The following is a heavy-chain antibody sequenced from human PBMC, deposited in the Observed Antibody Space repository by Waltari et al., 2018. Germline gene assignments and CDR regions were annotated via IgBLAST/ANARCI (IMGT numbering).Heavy chain of an antibody. D-gene: IGHD2-15*01. V-gene: IGHV1-18*01. Sequence: QVQLVQSGAEVKKPGSSVKVSCKASGGTFSSYAISWVRQAPGQGLEWMGWISAYNGNTNYAQKLQGRVTMTTDTSTSTAYMELRSLRSDDTAVYYCARRLPYCSGGSCTVLDPWGQGTLVTVSS. J-gene: IGHJ5*02. CDR1: GGTFSSYA. CDR3: ARRLPYCSGGSCTVLDP. CDR2: ISAYNGNT.